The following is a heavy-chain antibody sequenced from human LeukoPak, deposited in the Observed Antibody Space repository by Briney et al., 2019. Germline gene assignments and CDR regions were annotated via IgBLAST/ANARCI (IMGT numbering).Heavy chain of an antibody. Sequence: GSLTLSCTASGFTFSSYQMNWVRQAPGKGLEWVAYISSSCSTIYYAHNLKGRFTIPRDNAKNSPYLQLNSLRDEATAVYYCAELGITMIGGVWGTGTTVT. CDR3: AELGITMIGGV. V-gene: IGHV3-48*03. D-gene: IGHD3-10*02. J-gene: IGHJ6*03. CDR2: ISSSCSTI. CDR1: GFTFSSYQ.